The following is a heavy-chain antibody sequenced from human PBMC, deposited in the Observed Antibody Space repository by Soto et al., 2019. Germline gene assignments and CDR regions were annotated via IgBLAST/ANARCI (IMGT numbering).Heavy chain of an antibody. J-gene: IGHJ5*02. D-gene: IGHD2-15*01. CDR2: ISSSGSTI. V-gene: IGHV3-48*03. CDR1: GFTFSSYE. CDR3: AREEYCSGGSCYHYNWFDP. Sequence: GGSLRLSCAASGFTFSSYEMNWVRQAPGKGLEWVSYISSSGSTIYYADSVKGRFTISRDNAKNSLYLQMNSLRDEDTAVYYCAREEYCSGGSCYHYNWFDPWGQGTLVTVSS.